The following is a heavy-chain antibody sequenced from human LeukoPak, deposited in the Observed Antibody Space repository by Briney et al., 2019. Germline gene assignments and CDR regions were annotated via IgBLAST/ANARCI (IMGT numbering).Heavy chain of an antibody. CDR3: AKGRDNYESSVPYNWFDP. V-gene: IGHV3-23*01. D-gene: IGHD3-22*01. J-gene: IGHJ5*02. CDR2: ISGGGGST. CDR1: GFTNSSYA. Sequence: GGSLRLSCAASGFTNSSYAMNWVRQAPGKGLEWVSLISGGGGSTYYADSVKGRFTISRDNSNNTVYLQMNSLRAEDTAVYYCAKGRDNYESSVPYNWFDPWGQGTLVTVSS.